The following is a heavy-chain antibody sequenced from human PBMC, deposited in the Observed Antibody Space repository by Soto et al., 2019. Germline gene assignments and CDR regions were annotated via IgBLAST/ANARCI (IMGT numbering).Heavy chain of an antibody. CDR2: IYYGGST. Sequence: SGTLSLTCTVSGDSISTDYWGWIRQSPGKGLEWIGFIYYGGSTNYNPSLKSRVTISVDTPRNQFSLKLSSVTAADTAVYYCAKNWNWGSLVHWGQGTLVTVSS. D-gene: IGHD7-27*01. CDR3: AKNWNWGSLVH. J-gene: IGHJ4*02. CDR1: GDSISTDY. V-gene: IGHV4-59*08.